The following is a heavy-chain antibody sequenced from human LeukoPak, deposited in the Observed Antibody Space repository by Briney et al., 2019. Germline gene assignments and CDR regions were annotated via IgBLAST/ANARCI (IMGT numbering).Heavy chain of an antibody. D-gene: IGHD3-3*01. CDR2: INHSGST. CDR3: ARRGEYYDFWSGPAPLDC. V-gene: IGHV4-34*01. Sequence: ASETLSLTCAVYGGSFSGYYWSWIRQPPGKGLEWIGEINHSGSTNYNPSLKSRVTISVDTSKNQFSLKLSSVTAADTAVYYCARRGEYYDFWSGPAPLDCWGQGTLVTVSS. CDR1: GGSFSGYY. J-gene: IGHJ4*02.